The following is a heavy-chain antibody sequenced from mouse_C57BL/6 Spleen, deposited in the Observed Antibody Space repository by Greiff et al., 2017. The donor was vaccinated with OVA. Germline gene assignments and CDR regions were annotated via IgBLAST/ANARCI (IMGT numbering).Heavy chain of an antibody. V-gene: IGHV1-50*01. CDR2: IDPSDSYT. Sequence: VKLQQPGAELVKPGASVKLSCKASGYTFTSYWMQWVKQRPGQGLEWIGEIDPSDSYTNYNQKFKGKATLTVDTSSSTAYMQLSSLTSEDSAVYYCARRDGYYWAMDYWGQGTSVTVSS. D-gene: IGHD2-3*01. J-gene: IGHJ4*01. CDR3: ARRDGYYWAMDY. CDR1: GYTFTSYW.